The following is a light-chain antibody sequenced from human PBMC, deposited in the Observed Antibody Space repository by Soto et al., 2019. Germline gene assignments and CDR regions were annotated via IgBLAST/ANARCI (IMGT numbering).Light chain of an antibody. CDR3: QQYLTSPKT. CDR1: QRVADTY. V-gene: IGKV3-20*01. CDR2: GAS. J-gene: IGKJ1*01. Sequence: EIVMTQSPAALSVSPGERATLSCRASQRVADTYLAWYQQRPGQAPRLLIYGASRRATGIPDRFSGSGSGTDFTLTISRLEPEDFAVYYCQQYLTSPKTFGQGTKVDIK.